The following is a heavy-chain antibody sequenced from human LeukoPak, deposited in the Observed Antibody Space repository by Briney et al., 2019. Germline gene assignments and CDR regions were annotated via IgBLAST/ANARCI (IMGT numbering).Heavy chain of an antibody. CDR1: GGSISSY. D-gene: IGHD3-10*01. J-gene: IGHJ4*02. Sequence: SETLSLTCTVSGGSISSYWSWIRQSPGQGLEWLGYIYFTGTTNYNPYLTCRHTISIKSSRKYFNQKLSSATAADTAIYYCVNGGSYLTKWGQGTLVTVSS. CDR3: VNGGSYLTK. V-gene: IGHV4-59*01. CDR2: IYFTGTT.